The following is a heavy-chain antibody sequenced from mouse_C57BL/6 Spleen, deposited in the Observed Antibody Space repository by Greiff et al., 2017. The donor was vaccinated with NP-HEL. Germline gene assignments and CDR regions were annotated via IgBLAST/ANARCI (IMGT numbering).Heavy chain of an antibody. CDR3: ERFLSYYYGSSHDY. Sequence: QVQLQQPGAELVRPGSSVKLSCKASGYTFTSYWMDWVKQRPGQGLEWIGNIYPSDSETHYNQKFKDKATLTVDKSSSTAYMQLSSLTSEDSAVCYCERFLSYYYGSSHDYWGQGTTLTVSS. CDR1: GYTFTSYW. J-gene: IGHJ2*01. V-gene: IGHV1-61*01. D-gene: IGHD1-1*01. CDR2: IYPSDSET.